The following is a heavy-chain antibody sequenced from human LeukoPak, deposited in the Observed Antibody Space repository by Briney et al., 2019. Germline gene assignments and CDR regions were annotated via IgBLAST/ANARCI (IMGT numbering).Heavy chain of an antibody. D-gene: IGHD3-22*01. CDR1: GVTFNNYA. CDR3: ASFYFDSSDYDAFDI. V-gene: IGHV1-69*04. CDR2: IIPILGIT. Sequence: SVKVSCKASGVTFNNYAINWVRQAPGQRLEWMGRIIPILGITNYAQKFQGRVTITADKPTSTAYMELSSLRSEDTAVYSCASFYFDSSDYDAFDIWGQGTMVTVSS. J-gene: IGHJ3*02.